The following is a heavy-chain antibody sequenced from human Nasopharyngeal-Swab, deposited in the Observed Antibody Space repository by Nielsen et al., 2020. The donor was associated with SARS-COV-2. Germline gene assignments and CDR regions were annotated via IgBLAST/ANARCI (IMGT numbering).Heavy chain of an antibody. CDR1: GGTFSSYA. Sequence: SVKVSCKASGGTFSSYAISWVRQAPGQGLEWMGGIIPIFGTANYAQKFQGRVTITADESTSTAYMELSSLRSEDTAVYYCARDLWRRAAKDYYYYGMDVWGQGTTVTVSS. D-gene: IGHD3-3*01. V-gene: IGHV1-69*13. J-gene: IGHJ6*02. CDR2: IIPIFGTA. CDR3: ARDLWRRAAKDYYYYGMDV.